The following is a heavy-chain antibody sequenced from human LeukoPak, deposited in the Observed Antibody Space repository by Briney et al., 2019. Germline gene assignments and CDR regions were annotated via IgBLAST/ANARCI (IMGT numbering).Heavy chain of an antibody. CDR2: IYYSGST. CDR1: GGSTSSNSYE. Sequence: SETLSLTCILSGGSTSSNSYEWGWIRQPPGKGLEWIGTIYYSGSTYYNPSHKSRVTISVDTSKNQFSLKLSSVTAADTAVYYCASKIVGARKDAFDIWGQGTMVTVSS. D-gene: IGHD1-26*01. V-gene: IGHV4-39*01. J-gene: IGHJ3*02. CDR3: ASKIVGARKDAFDI.